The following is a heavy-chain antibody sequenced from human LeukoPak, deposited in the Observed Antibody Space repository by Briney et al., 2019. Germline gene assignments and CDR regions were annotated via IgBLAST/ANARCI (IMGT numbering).Heavy chain of an antibody. CDR2: IYHSGST. Sequence: SGTLSLTCAVSGGSISSSNWWSWVRQPPGKGLEWIGEIYHSGSTNYNPSLKSRVTISVDTSKNQFSLKLSSVTAADTAVYYCARCSGYSYGYQFYYYYYYMDVWGKGTTVTISS. V-gene: IGHV4-4*02. CDR1: GGSISSSNW. J-gene: IGHJ6*03. CDR3: ARCSGYSYGYQFYYYYYYMDV. D-gene: IGHD5-18*01.